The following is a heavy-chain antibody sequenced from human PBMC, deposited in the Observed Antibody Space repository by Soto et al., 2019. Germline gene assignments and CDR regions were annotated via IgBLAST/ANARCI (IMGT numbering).Heavy chain of an antibody. CDR1: GGTSTRYA. V-gene: IGHV1-69*06. CDR2: IVTMFGTS. Sequence: QERLVQSGAEVRKPGSSVKVSCKATGGTSTRYAINWVRQAPGQGLEWMGGIVTMFGTSKYAQTFQGRGTITADTSTYIAYMELRSLRSEDTAVYYCNRGSEYDFWSVYLWGQGTLVSVSS. D-gene: IGHD3-3*01. J-gene: IGHJ4*02. CDR3: NRGSEYDFWSVYL.